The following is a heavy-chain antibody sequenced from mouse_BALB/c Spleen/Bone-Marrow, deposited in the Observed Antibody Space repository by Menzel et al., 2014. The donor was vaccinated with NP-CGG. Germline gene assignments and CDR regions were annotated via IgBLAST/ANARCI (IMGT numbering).Heavy chain of an antibody. J-gene: IGHJ3*01. V-gene: IGHV5-12*02. CDR1: GFTFSDYY. Sequence: EVKLVESGGGLVQPGGSLKLSCATSGFTFSDYYMYWVRQTPEKRLEGVAYISNGGGSTYYPDTVKGRFTISRDNAKNTLYLQMSRLKSEDTAMYYCARENYDETWFAYWRQGTLVTVSA. D-gene: IGHD2-4*01. CDR3: ARENYDETWFAY. CDR2: ISNGGGST.